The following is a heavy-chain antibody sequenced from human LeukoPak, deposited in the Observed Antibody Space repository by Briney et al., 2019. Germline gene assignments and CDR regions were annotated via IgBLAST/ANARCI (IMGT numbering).Heavy chain of an antibody. CDR2: ISSSSSYI. D-gene: IGHD5-12*01. CDR1: GFTFSSYS. J-gene: IGHJ6*03. V-gene: IGHV3-21*01. Sequence: GGSLRLSCAASGFTFSSYSMNWVRQAPGKGLEWVSSISSSSSYIYYADSVKGRFTISRDNAKNSLYLQMNSLRAEDTAVYYCARGGGVATSGLWNYMDVWGKGTTVTVSS. CDR3: ARGGGVATSGLWNYMDV.